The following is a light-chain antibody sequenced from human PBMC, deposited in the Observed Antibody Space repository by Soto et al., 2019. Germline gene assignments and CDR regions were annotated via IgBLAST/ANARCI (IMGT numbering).Light chain of an antibody. CDR2: DAS. CDR3: QQYHTSSIT. J-gene: IGKJ5*01. CDR1: QGISSW. V-gene: IGKV1-5*01. Sequence: DIQMTQSPSSLSASVGDRVTITCRASQGISSWLAWYQQKPGKAPNLLIYDASTLERGVPSRFSGTGSGTEFTLTIDRLQPDDFATYYCQQYHTSSITFGQGTRLEIK.